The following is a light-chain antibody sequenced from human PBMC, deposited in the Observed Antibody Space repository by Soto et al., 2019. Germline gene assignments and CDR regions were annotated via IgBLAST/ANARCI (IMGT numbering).Light chain of an antibody. CDR2: GAS. J-gene: IGKJ5*01. CDR1: QSVSSSY. CDR3: QQYNNWPPN. V-gene: IGKV3-15*01. Sequence: EIFLTQSPDTLSLSPGERATLTCRASQSVSSSYLAWYQQKPGQAPRLLIYGASTRATGVPARFSGSGSGTEFTLTVSSLQSEDIAVYFCQQYNNWPPNFCQGTRLEIK.